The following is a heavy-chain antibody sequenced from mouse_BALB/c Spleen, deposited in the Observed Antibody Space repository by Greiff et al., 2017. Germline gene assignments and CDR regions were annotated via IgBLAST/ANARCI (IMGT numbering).Heavy chain of an antibody. CDR2: ISCYNGAT. Sequence: LVKTGASVKISCKASGYSFTGYYMHWVKQSHGKSLEWIGYISCYNGATSYNQKFKGKATFTVDTSSSTAYMQFNSLTSEDSAVYYCASYYGSSYGFAYWGQGTLVTVSA. J-gene: IGHJ3*01. CDR1: GYSFTGYY. V-gene: IGHV1S34*01. CDR3: ASYYGSSYGFAY. D-gene: IGHD1-1*01.